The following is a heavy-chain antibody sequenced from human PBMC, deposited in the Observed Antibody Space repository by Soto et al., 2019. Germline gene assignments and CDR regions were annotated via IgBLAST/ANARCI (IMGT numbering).Heavy chain of an antibody. CDR2: IRGKADSSTT. CDR1: GFIFSDHY. D-gene: IGHD2-21*01. CDR3: VAPGGEIYPQNGFKI. Sequence: EVQLVESGGGLVQPGGSLRLSCAASGFIFSDHYMDWVRQAPGKGLEWVGRIRGKADSSTTEYAASVKGRFTISRDDSKNSMFLEMNNLKNEDPGGYYCVAPGGEIYPQNGFKILGQGTKVTVAS. J-gene: IGHJ3*02. V-gene: IGHV3-72*01.